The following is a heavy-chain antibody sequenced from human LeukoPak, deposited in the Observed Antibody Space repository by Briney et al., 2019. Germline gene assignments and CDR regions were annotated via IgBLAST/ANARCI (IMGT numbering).Heavy chain of an antibody. CDR2: IEQDGSEK. D-gene: IGHD2/OR15-2a*01. Sequence: PGGSLRLSCAASGFTFSTYWMSWVRQAPGKGLEWVANIEQDGSEKHYVDSVKGRFTISRDNAKNSLYLQINSLRAEDTAIYYCARVSGGAKDSSTYRYADYWGQGTLVTVSS. CDR3: ARVSGGAKDSSTYRYADY. V-gene: IGHV3-7*01. J-gene: IGHJ4*02. CDR1: GFTFSTYW.